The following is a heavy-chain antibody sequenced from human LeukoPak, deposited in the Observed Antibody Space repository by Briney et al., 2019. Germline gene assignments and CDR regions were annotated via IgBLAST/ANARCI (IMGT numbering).Heavy chain of an antibody. CDR2: IHPSGTI. CDR3: ARQSGDYVLDY. D-gene: IGHD4-17*01. Sequence: SETLSLTCTVSGGSISGYYWSWIRQPPGKGLEWIGRIHPSGTINYNPSLKSRLSMSEDTSKKQFFLKLTSVTAADTAVYYCARQSGDYVLDYWGQGALVTVSS. V-gene: IGHV4-4*07. J-gene: IGHJ4*02. CDR1: GGSISGYY.